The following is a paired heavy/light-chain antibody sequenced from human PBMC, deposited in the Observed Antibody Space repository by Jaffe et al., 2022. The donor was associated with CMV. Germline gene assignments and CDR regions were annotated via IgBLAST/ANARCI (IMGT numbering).Heavy chain of an antibody. V-gene: IGHV1-24*01. Sequence: QVQLVQSGAEVKKPGASVKVSCKVSGYTLTELSMHWVRQAPGKGLEWMGGFDPEDGETIYAQKFQGRVTMTEDTSTDTAYMELSSLRSEDTAVYYCATGKLRYDFWSGSGNWFDPWGQGTLVTVSS. CDR1: GYTLTELS. J-gene: IGHJ5*02. CDR2: FDPEDGET. D-gene: IGHD3-3*01. CDR3: ATGKLRYDFWSGSGNWFDP.
Light chain of an antibody. CDR2: DVS. J-gene: IGLJ2*01. V-gene: IGLV2-14*03. CDR3: SSYTSSSTLRV. Sequence: QSALTQPASVSGSPGQSITISCTGTSSDVGGYNYVSWYQQHPGKAPKLMIYDVSNRPSGVSNRFSGSKSGNTASLTISGLQAEDEADYYCSSYTSSSTLRVFGGGTKLTVL. CDR1: SSDVGGYNY.